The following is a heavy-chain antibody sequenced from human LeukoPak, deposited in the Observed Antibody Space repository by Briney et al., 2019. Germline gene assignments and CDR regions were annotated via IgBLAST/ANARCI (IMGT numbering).Heavy chain of an antibody. V-gene: IGHV1-69*06. D-gene: IGHD3-10*01. Sequence: SVKVSCKATGGTFSSYAISWVRQAPGQGLEWMGGIIPIFGTANYAQKFQGRVTITGDKSTSTAYMELSSLRSEDTAVYYCARGRFGEPGYFDYWGQGTLVTVSS. CDR1: GGTFSSYA. CDR3: ARGRFGEPGYFDY. CDR2: IIPIFGTA. J-gene: IGHJ4*02.